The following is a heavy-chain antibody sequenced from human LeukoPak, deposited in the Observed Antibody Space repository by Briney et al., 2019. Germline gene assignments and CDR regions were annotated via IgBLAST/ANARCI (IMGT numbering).Heavy chain of an antibody. J-gene: IGHJ4*02. V-gene: IGHV3-23*01. CDR2: ISSTGGST. CDR1: GFTFSSDA. D-gene: IGHD1-26*01. CDR3: AKGGAQV. Sequence: GGSLRLSCAASGFTFSSDAMRWVRQAPGKGLEWVSAISSTGGSTYYADSVRGRFIISRDSSKNTLYLQMNSLRVEDTAVYYCAKGGAQVGGQGTLVTVSS.